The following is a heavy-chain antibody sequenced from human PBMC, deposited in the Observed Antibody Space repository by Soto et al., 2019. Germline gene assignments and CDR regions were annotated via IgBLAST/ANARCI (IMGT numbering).Heavy chain of an antibody. Sequence: QVHLVQSGPEVKKPGSSVKVSCRASAGTFTNSIISWVRQARGQGLEWLGAIMPVSGAAIYAQIFKGRITIPAAESTSTVYMELSSLRSDDTAVYYCAREQLSHLSSFENYNGMDVWGQGTPVTVSS. D-gene: IGHD2-15*01. CDR3: AREQLSHLSSFENYNGMDV. CDR2: IMPVSGAA. J-gene: IGHJ6*02. V-gene: IGHV1-69*01. CDR1: AGTFTNSI.